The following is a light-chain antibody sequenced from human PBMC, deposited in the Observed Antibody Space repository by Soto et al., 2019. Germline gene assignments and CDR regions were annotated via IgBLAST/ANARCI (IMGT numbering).Light chain of an antibody. J-gene: IGLJ3*02. Sequence: QAVVTQPPSASGTPGQRVTISCSGGSYNIGKNLVYWYQQRPGTAPKLLIFKTDARPSGVPERFSGSNSGSSASLAISGLRSEDEADYFCAAWDDSLSAWVFGGGTQLTVL. CDR2: KTD. CDR1: SYNIGKNL. V-gene: IGLV1-47*01. CDR3: AAWDDSLSAWV.